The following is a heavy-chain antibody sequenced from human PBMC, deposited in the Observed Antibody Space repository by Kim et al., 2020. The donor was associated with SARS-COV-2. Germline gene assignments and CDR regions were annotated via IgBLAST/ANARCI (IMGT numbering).Heavy chain of an antibody. CDR3: ASLTTVWGL. CDR1: AFTFSGYA. CDR2: ITTYGSPI. D-gene: IGHD4-17*01. Sequence: GGSLRLSCAASAFTFSGYAMIWVRQAPGKGLEWISYITTYGSPIYYADSVRGRFTISRDNAKNALYLQMDSLRDEDTAIYYCASLTTVWGLWGQGTLVTVSS. V-gene: IGHV3-48*02. J-gene: IGHJ4*02.